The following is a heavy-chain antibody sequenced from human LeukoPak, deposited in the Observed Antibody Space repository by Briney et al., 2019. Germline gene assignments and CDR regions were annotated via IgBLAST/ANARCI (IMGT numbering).Heavy chain of an antibody. CDR1: GGSISSYY. D-gene: IGHD3-3*01. Sequence: PSETLSLTCTVSGGSISSYYWSWIRQPPGKGLEWVGYIYYSGSTNYNPSLKSLVTISVDTSKNQFSLKLSSVTAADTAVYYCARVSYYDFWSGYPDCGMDVWGQGTTVTVSS. J-gene: IGHJ6*02. CDR2: IYYSGST. CDR3: ARVSYYDFWSGYPDCGMDV. V-gene: IGHV4-59*01.